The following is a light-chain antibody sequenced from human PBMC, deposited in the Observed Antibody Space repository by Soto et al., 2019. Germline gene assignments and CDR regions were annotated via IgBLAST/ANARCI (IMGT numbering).Light chain of an antibody. CDR2: SNS. CDR1: SSNIGSNP. J-gene: IGLJ1*01. CDR3: SAWDDSLNGYV. Sequence: QSVLTQPPSSSGTPGQRVTISCSGTSSNIGSNPVNWYQQLPGTAPKLLMYSNSQRPSGVPDRFSGSKSGTSASLAISGLQSEDEADYYCSAWDDSLNGYVFGTGTKLTVL. V-gene: IGLV1-44*01.